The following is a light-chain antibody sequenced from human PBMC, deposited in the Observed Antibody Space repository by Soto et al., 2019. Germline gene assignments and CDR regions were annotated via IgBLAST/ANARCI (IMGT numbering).Light chain of an antibody. CDR1: SRDVGGHDY. J-gene: IGLJ2*01. Sequence: QAVVTQPPSASGSPGQSVTISCTGTSRDVGGHDYVSWYQQHPGKAPKLMIYELSKRPSGVPDRFSGSKSGNTASLTVSGLQAEDEADYYCSSYVTGNSLIFGGGTKVTVL. CDR2: ELS. CDR3: SSYVTGNSLI. V-gene: IGLV2-8*01.